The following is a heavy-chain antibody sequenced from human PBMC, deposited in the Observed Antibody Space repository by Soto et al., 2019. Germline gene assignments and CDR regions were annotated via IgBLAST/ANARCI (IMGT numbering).Heavy chain of an antibody. CDR3: ARGEAGVAGRLDY. D-gene: IGHD6-19*01. CDR2: IYYSGSA. V-gene: IGHV4-31*03. J-gene: IGHJ4*02. CDR1: DASISTATFY. Sequence: TLSLTVTVSDASISTATFYWIRQLPGEALEWIGYIYYSGSAYYNSSLRSRATLSLDTSKSEFSLTLTSLTAADTAVYYCARGEAGVAGRLDYWGQGTLVTVSS.